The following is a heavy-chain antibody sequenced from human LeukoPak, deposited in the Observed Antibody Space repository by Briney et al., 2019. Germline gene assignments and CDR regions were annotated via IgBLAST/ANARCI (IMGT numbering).Heavy chain of an antibody. CDR2: IYYSGST. J-gene: IGHJ4*02. Sequence: NPSETLSLTCTVSGGSISSSSYYWSWIRQPPGKGLEWIGYIYYSGSTNYNPSLKSRVTISVDTSKNQFSLKLSSVTAADTAVYYCARGGTVGVTFIWGQGTLVTVSS. CDR1: GGSISSSSYY. D-gene: IGHD1-26*01. CDR3: ARGGTVGVTFI. V-gene: IGHV4-61*01.